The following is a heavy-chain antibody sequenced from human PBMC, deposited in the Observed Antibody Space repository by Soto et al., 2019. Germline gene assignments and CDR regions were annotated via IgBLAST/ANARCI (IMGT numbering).Heavy chain of an antibody. CDR2: VYHTGTT. Sequence: PSETLSLTWTVSGDSIRSSYWSWVRQPPGRGLECLGFVYHTGTTTSNPSLKSRATISPYTSKNLFSLKLISVTPADTAVYFCARDMSRGSSCYEFDSWGPGTLVTVSS. D-gene: IGHD6-13*01. J-gene: IGHJ4*02. V-gene: IGHV4-59*01. CDR1: GDSIRSSY. CDR3: ARDMSRGSSCYEFDS.